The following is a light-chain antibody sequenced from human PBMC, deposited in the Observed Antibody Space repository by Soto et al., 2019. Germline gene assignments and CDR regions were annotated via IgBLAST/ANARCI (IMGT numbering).Light chain of an antibody. CDR1: SRDVGGYYS. CDR2: DVT. CDR3: CSYAGSYSVV. J-gene: IGLJ3*02. V-gene: IGLV2-11*01. Sequence: QLVLTQPRSVSGSPGQSVTISCTGTSRDVGGYYSVSWYQQHPGKAPKLLIYDVTKRPSGVPDRFSGSKSGNTASLRISGLQADDEADYSCCSYAGSYSVVFGGGTQLTVL.